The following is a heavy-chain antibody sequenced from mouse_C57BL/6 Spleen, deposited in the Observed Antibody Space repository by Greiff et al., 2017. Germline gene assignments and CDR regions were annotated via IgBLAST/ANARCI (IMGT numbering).Heavy chain of an antibody. Sequence: DVKLVESGGDLVKPGGSLKLSCAASGFTFSSYGMSWVRQTPDKRLEWVATISSGGSYTYYPDSVKGRFTISRDNAKNTLYLQMSSLKSEDTAMYYCARRGYGSEYFDYWGQGTTLTVSS. CDR2: ISSGGSYT. J-gene: IGHJ2*01. V-gene: IGHV5-6*02. D-gene: IGHD1-1*01. CDR3: ARRGYGSEYFDY. CDR1: GFTFSSYG.